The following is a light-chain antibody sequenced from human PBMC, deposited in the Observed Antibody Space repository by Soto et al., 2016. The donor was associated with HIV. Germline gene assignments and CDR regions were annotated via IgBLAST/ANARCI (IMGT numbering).Light chain of an antibody. CDR2: DNN. J-gene: IGLJ2*01. CDR1: NIGGKS. V-gene: IGLV3-21*03. CDR3: QVWDSSSDVV. Sequence: SYVLTQPPSVPVAPRKTASITCGGNNIGGKSVHWYQQKPGQAPVLVVYDNNDRPSGVPERFSGSNSGNTATLTISSVEAGDEADYFCQVWDSSSDVVFGGGTKLTVL.